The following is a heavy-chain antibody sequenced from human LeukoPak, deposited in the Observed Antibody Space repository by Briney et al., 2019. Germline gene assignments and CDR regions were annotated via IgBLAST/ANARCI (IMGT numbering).Heavy chain of an antibody. CDR2: ISGSGGST. J-gene: IGHJ4*02. Sequence: GGSLRLSCAASGFTLSSYAMSWVRQAPGKGLEWVSAISGSGGSTYYADSVKGRFTISRDNSKNTLYLQMNSLRAEDTAVYYCAKVDTMIVVVSLTYYFDYWGQGTLVTVSS. CDR1: GFTLSSYA. V-gene: IGHV3-23*01. CDR3: AKVDTMIVVVSLTYYFDY. D-gene: IGHD3-22*01.